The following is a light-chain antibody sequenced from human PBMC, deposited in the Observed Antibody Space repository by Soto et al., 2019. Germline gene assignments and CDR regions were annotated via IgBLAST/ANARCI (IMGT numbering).Light chain of an antibody. CDR1: SSNIGAGYD. Sequence: QSVLTQPPSVSGAPGQRVTISCTGSSSNIGAGYDVHWYQQLPGTVPKLLIYGNSNRPSGVPDRFSGSKSGTSASLAITGLQAEDEADYYCLSYDNSLSAYVVFGGGTKLTVL. CDR3: LSYDNSLSAYVV. J-gene: IGLJ2*01. V-gene: IGLV1-40*01. CDR2: GNS.